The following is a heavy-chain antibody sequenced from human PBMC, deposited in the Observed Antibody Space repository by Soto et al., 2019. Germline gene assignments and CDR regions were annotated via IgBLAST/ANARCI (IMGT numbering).Heavy chain of an antibody. J-gene: IGHJ6*03. CDR1: GYTFTSYD. V-gene: IGHV1-8*01. CDR2: MNPNSGNT. Sequence: ASVKVSCKASGYTFTSYDINWVRQATGQGLEWKGWMNPNSGNTGYAQKFQGRVTMTRNTSISTAYMELSSLRSEDTAVYYCARQPLYYDFWSGYYTEENYYYYYMDVWGKGTTVTAP. D-gene: IGHD3-3*01. CDR3: ARQPLYYDFWSGYYTEENYYYYYMDV.